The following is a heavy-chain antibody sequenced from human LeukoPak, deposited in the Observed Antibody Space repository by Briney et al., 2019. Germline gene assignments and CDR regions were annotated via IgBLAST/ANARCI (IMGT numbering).Heavy chain of an antibody. CDR1: GGSISSYY. J-gene: IGHJ4*02. Sequence: SETLSLTCNVSGGSISSYYWSWIRQPPGKGLEWIGYIYYSGNTNYNPSLKSRVTILADTSKNQFSLKLSSVTAADTAMYYCARQRDNALSYFDYWGQGTLVTVSS. CDR2: IYYSGNT. V-gene: IGHV4-59*08. D-gene: IGHD1-14*01. CDR3: ARQRDNALSYFDY.